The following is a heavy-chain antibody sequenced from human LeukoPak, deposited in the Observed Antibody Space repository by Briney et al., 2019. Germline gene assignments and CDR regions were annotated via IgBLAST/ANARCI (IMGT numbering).Heavy chain of an antibody. J-gene: IGHJ5*02. V-gene: IGHV1-46*01. CDR1: GYTFTSNY. CDR3: ARDNSVRDEAWWFDP. CDR2: ISPSGGST. Sequence: ASVKVSCKAFGYTFTSNYMHWVRQAPGQGPEWMGVISPSGGSTTYAQKFQGRATLTRDMSTSTDYLELSSLGSEDTAVYYCARDNSVRDEAWWFDPWGQGTLSPSPQ. D-gene: IGHD5-24*01.